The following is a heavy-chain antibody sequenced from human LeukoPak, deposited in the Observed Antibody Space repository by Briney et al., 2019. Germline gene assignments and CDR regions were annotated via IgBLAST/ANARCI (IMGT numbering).Heavy chain of an antibody. V-gene: IGHV3-13*04. Sequence: PGGSLRLSCAASGFIFSTYEMHWVRQATGKGLEWVSAIRPAGDTNYPGSVKGRFTVSRENAKNSLYLQMNSLRAGDTAVYYCVVQSSGVVYWGQGTLVTVSS. J-gene: IGHJ4*02. CDR2: IRPAGDT. CDR1: GFIFSTYE. CDR3: VVQSSGVVY. D-gene: IGHD1-1*01.